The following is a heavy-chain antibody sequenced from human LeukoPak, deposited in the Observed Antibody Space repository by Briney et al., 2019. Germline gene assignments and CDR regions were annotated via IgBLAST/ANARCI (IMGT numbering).Heavy chain of an antibody. Sequence: PGGSLRLSCETAGFTFSSYSMNWVRQAPGKGLEWVSSISSSSSYIYYADSVKGRFTISRDNAKNSLYLQMNSLRAEDTAVYYCARVVVRGVIDYWGQGTLVTVSS. CDR1: GFTFSSYS. CDR2: ISSSSSYI. CDR3: ARVVVRGVIDY. D-gene: IGHD3-10*01. J-gene: IGHJ4*02. V-gene: IGHV3-21*01.